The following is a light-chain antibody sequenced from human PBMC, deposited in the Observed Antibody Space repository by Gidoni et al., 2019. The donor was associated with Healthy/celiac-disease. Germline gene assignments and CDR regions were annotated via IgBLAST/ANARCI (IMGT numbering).Light chain of an antibody. V-gene: IGLV2-14*01. CDR2: EVS. J-gene: IGLJ3*02. CDR3: SSYTSSSTDWV. Sequence: LMIYEVSNRPSGVSNRYSGSKSGNTASLTISGLQAEDEADYYCSSYTSSSTDWVFGGGTKLTVL.